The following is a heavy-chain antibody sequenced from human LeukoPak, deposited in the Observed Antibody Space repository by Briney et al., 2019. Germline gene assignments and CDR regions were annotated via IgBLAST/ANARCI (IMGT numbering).Heavy chain of an antibody. CDR2: IYYSGST. J-gene: IGHJ6*02. CDR3: ARGTHPEYGMDV. V-gene: IGHV4-31*03. CDR1: GGSISSGGYS. Sequence: SQTLSLTCTVSGGSISSGGYSWSWIRQHPGKGLEWIGYIYYSGSTYYNPSLKSRVTISVDTSKNQFSLKLSSVTAADTAVYYCARGTHPEYGMDVWGQGATVTVSS.